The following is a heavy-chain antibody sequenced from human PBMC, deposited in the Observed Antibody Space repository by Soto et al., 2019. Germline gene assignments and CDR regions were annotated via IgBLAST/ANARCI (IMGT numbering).Heavy chain of an antibody. J-gene: IGHJ4*02. V-gene: IGHV5-51*01. CDR2: IYPGDSDT. D-gene: IGHD2-2*01. CDR3: ARSPAYFDY. CDR1: GYSFTSFW. Sequence: EVQLVQSGAEVTKPGESLKISCQASGYSFTSFWIGWVRQMPGKGLEWMGMIYPGDSDTKYSPSFQGKVTISADKSISTAYLQWSSLKASDTAMYYCARSPAYFDYWGQGTPVTVSS.